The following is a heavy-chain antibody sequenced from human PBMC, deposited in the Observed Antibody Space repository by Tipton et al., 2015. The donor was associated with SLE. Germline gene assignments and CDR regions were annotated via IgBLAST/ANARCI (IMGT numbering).Heavy chain of an antibody. CDR2: IYYSGGT. CDR3: ARLGGRGRYKAY. CDR1: GGSFSGYY. Sequence: TLSLTCAVYGGSFSGYYWSWIRQPPGKGLEWIGSIYYSGGTYYKPSLKSRVTISVDTSKNQFSLKLTSVTAADTAVYYCARLGGRGRYKAYWGQGTLVTVSS. D-gene: IGHD1-26*01. V-gene: IGHV4-34*01. J-gene: IGHJ4*02.